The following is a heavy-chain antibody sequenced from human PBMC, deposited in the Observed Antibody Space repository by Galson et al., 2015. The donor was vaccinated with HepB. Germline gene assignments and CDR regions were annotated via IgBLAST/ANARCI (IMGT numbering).Heavy chain of an antibody. CDR1: GFTFSSYA. V-gene: IGHV3-30-3*01. CDR2: TSYDGSNK. D-gene: IGHD2-15*01. CDR3: ARDLRVYCSGGSCYQSGGDY. Sequence: SLRLSCAASGFTFSSYAMHWVRQAPGKGLEWVAVTSYDGSNKYYADSVKGRFTISRDNSKNTLYLQMNSLRAEDTAVYYCARDLRVYCSGGSCYQSGGDYWGQGTLVTVSS. J-gene: IGHJ4*02.